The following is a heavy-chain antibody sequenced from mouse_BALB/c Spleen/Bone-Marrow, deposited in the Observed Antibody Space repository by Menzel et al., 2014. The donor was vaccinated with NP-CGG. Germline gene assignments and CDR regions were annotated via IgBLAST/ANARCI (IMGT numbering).Heavy chain of an antibody. CDR1: GYTFTSYW. J-gene: IGHJ2*01. CDR2: INPSNGRT. Sequence: QVQLKESGAELVKPGASVKLSCKAFGYTFTSYWMRWVKQRPGQGLEWIGEINPSNGRTNYNEKFKSKATLTVDKSSSTAYMQLSSLTSEDSAVYYCARRNGDYWGQGTTLTVSS. V-gene: IGHV1S81*02. CDR3: ARRNGDY.